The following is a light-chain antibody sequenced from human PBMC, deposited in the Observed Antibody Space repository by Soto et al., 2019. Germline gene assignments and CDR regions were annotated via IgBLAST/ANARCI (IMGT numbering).Light chain of an antibody. CDR2: WAS. CDR1: QNINGY. Sequence: DIQLTQSPSSLSASVGDRVTITCRASQNINGYLAWYQQKPGKAPKLLIYWASSLISGVPSRFTGGESGTEFTLTISSLQPDDFATYYCHQYSAYPLTFGGGTKVDVK. V-gene: IGKV1-5*03. J-gene: IGKJ4*01. CDR3: HQYSAYPLT.